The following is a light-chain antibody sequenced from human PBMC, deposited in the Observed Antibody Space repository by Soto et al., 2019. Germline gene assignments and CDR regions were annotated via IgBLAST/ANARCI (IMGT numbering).Light chain of an antibody. Sequence: SSELTQAPSVSVAPGQTARITWGGNNIGSESVHWYQQKPVQAPVLVVYDDSDRPSGIPERFSGSNSGNTATLTISRVAAGDEADYYCQVWDSISDHPVFGGGTQLTVL. V-gene: IGLV3-21*02. J-gene: IGLJ2*01. CDR1: NIGSES. CDR3: QVWDSISDHPV. CDR2: DDS.